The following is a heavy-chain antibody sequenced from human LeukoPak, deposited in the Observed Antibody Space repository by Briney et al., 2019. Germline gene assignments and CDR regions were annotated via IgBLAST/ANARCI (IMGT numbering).Heavy chain of an antibody. Sequence: GGSLRLSCAASGFTFGSYAMSWVRQAPGKGLEWVSDINGSGGSTYYTDSVKGRFTISRDNSKNTLYLQMNSLRAEDTAVYYCARARSSYGYGDAFDIWGQGTMVTVSS. V-gene: IGHV3-23*01. CDR2: INGSGGST. J-gene: IGHJ3*02. D-gene: IGHD5-18*01. CDR3: ARARSSYGYGDAFDI. CDR1: GFTFGSYA.